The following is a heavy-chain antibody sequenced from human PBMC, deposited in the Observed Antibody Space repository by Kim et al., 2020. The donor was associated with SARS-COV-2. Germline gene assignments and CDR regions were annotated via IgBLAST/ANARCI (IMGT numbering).Heavy chain of an antibody. CDR1: GFTFSSYG. V-gene: IGHV3-33*01. D-gene: IGHD1-7*01. J-gene: IGHJ4*02. CDR2: IWYDGSNK. CDR3: ARDGPRPRNYLRYYFDY. Sequence: GGSLRLSCASSGFTFSSYGMHWVRQAPGKGLEWVAVIWYDGSNKYYADSVKGRFTISRDNSKNTLYLQMNSLRAEDTAVYYCARDGPRPRNYLRYYFDYWGQGTLVTVSS.